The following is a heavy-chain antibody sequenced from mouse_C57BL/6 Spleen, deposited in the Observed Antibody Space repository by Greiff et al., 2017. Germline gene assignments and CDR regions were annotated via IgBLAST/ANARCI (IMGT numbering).Heavy chain of an antibody. CDR3: TTGGTTGKYAMDY. CDR2: IDPENGDT. V-gene: IGHV14-4*01. J-gene: IGHJ4*01. Sequence: EVQLQQSGAELVRPGASVKLSCTASGFNIKDDYMHWVKQRPEQGLEWIGWIDPENGDTEYASKFQGKATITADTSSNTAYLQLSSLTSEDTAVYYCTTGGTTGKYAMDYWGQGTSVTVSS. D-gene: IGHD1-1*01. CDR1: GFNIKDDY.